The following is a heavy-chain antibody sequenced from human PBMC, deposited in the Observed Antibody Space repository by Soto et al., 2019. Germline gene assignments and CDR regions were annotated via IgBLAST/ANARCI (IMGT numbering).Heavy chain of an antibody. CDR2: IWYDGSNK. V-gene: IGHV3-33*01. D-gene: IGHD3-10*01. Sequence: GGSLRLSCAASGFTFSSYGMHWVRQAPGKGLEWVAVIWYDGSNKYYADSVKGRFTISRDNSKNTLYLQMNSLRAEDTAVYYCARNMVRGVISYYYGMDVWGQGTTVTVSS. J-gene: IGHJ6*02. CDR3: ARNMVRGVISYYYGMDV. CDR1: GFTFSSYG.